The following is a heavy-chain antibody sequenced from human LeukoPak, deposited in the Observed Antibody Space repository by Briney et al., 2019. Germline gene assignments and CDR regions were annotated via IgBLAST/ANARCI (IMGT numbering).Heavy chain of an antibody. V-gene: IGHV3-11*04. Sequence: PGGSLRLSCAASGFTFSDYYMSWIRQAPGKGLEWVSYISSSGSTIYYADSVKGRFTISRVNAKNSLYLQMNSLRAEDTAVYYCARDREGYYDSSGYPLDYWGQGTLVTVSS. CDR3: ARDREGYYDSSGYPLDY. D-gene: IGHD3-22*01. J-gene: IGHJ4*02. CDR1: GFTFSDYY. CDR2: ISSSGSTI.